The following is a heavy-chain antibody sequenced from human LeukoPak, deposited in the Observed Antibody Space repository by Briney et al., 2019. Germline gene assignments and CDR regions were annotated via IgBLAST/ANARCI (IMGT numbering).Heavy chain of an antibody. CDR1: GFTFSTYL. D-gene: IGHD2-21*01. CDR2: IPSDGTHT. J-gene: IGHJ3*02. V-gene: IGHV3-30-3*01. CDR3: ARERQDTVLHSGAFDI. Sequence: GGSLRLSCAASGFTFSTYLMHWVRQAPGKGLEWVAVIPSDGTHTFYAESVKGRFTISRDNSKSTLYLQMNSLRAEDTAVYFCARERQDTVLHSGAFDIWGQGTMVTVSS.